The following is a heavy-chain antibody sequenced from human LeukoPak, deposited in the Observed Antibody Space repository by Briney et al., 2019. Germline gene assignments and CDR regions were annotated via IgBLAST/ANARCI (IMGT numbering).Heavy chain of an antibody. CDR3: AREVGGSAFDI. V-gene: IGHV3-53*04. CDR1: GFTVSSNY. D-gene: IGHD3-16*01. CDR2: IYSGGST. Sequence: GGSLTLSCAASGFTVSSNYMSWVRQAPGKGLEWVSIIYSGGSTYYADSVKGRFTTSRHNSKNTLYLQMNSLRAEDTAVYYCAREVGGSAFDIWGQGTMVTVSS. J-gene: IGHJ3*02.